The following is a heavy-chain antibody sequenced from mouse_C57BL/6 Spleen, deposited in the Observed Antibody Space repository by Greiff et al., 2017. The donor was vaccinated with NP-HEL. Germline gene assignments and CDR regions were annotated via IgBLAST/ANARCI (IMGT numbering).Heavy chain of an antibody. Sequence: VKLMESGPELVKPGASVKISCKASGYAFSSSWMNWVKQRPGKGLEWIGRIYPGDGDTNYNGKFKGKATLTADKSSSTAYMQLSSLTSEDSAVYFCARSGDLWYFDVWGTGTTVTVSS. CDR2: IYPGDGDT. CDR1: GYAFSSSW. V-gene: IGHV1-82*01. J-gene: IGHJ1*03. CDR3: ARSGDLWYFDV. D-gene: IGHD3-3*01.